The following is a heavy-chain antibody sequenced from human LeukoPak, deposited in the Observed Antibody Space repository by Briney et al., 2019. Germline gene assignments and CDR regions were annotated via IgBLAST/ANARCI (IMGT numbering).Heavy chain of an antibody. D-gene: IGHD3-22*01. Sequence: SETLSLTCTVSGGSISSYYWSWIRQPPGKGLEWIGYIYYSGSTNYNPSLKSRVTISVDTSKNQFSLKLSSVTAADTAVYYCARVSSGYYYTYYYYMDAWGKGTTVTISS. CDR1: GGSISSYY. CDR2: IYYSGST. CDR3: ARVSSGYYYTYYYYMDA. V-gene: IGHV4-59*01. J-gene: IGHJ6*03.